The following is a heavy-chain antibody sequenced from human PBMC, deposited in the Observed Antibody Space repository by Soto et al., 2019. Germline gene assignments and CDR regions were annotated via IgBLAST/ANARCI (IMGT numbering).Heavy chain of an antibody. V-gene: IGHV4-39*01. J-gene: IGHJ5*02. CDR1: GDSISSSSSF. Sequence: QLHLQESGPGLVKPSETLSLTCTVSGDSISSSSSFWAWIRQPPEKGLEWIGSIYYSGSTYYNPSLKSRVTLSVETSKNPFSLKLSAVTAADTAIFYCAKQTSTPYNSFDPWGQGTLVTVSS. CDR3: AKQTSTPYNSFDP. D-gene: IGHD2-15*01. CDR2: IYYSGST.